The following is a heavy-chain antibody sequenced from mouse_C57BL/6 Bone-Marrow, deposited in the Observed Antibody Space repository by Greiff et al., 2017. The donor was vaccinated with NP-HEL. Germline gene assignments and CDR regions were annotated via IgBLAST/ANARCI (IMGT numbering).Heavy chain of an antibody. J-gene: IGHJ3*01. Sequence: QVQLKQPGAELVMPGASVKLSCKASGYTFTSYWMHWVKQRPGQGLEWIGEIDPSDSYTNYNQKFKGKSTLTVDKSSSTAYMQLSSLTSEDYAVYYCARRLEAYWGQGTLVTVSA. CDR3: ARRLEAY. CDR1: GYTFTSYW. V-gene: IGHV1-69*01. CDR2: IDPSDSYT.